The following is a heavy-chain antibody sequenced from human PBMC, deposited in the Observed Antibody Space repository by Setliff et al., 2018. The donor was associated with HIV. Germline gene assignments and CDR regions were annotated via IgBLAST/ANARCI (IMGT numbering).Heavy chain of an antibody. CDR3: VRSGCNGNICYDSRGWLDS. V-gene: IGHV4-61*02. CDR1: GGSIDSGNYD. Sequence: PSETLSLTCTVSGGSIDSGNYDWNWVRQPGGKGLEWIGRIYTRGSTKYSPTFESRVTMSLDTSKNQFSLNLRSATAADTALYYCVRSGCNGNICYDSRGWLDSWGQGTQVTVSS. D-gene: IGHD5-12*01. J-gene: IGHJ5*01. CDR2: IYTRGST.